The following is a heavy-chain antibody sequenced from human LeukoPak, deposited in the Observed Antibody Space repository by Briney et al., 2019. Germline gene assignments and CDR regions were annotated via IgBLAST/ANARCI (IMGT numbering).Heavy chain of an antibody. J-gene: IGHJ5*02. Sequence: SETLSLTCAVYGGSFSGYYWNWIRQPPGKGLEWIGEINHSGSTNYNPSLKSRVTISVDTSKSQFSLKLSSVTAADTAVYYCARGYNWFDPWGQGTLVTVSS. CDR3: ARGYNWFDP. CDR2: INHSGST. CDR1: GGSFSGYY. V-gene: IGHV4-34*01.